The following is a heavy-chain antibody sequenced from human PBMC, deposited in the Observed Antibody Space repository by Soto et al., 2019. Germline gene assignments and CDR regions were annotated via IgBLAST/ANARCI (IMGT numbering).Heavy chain of an antibody. J-gene: IGHJ4*02. CDR3: ARGDYGPYYLDY. Sequence: SETLSLTCTVSGGSINNYSWSWIRQPPGKVLEWIGYIYHSGNTYYNPSLKSRVTISVDRSKNQFSLNLTSVTAAHTAMYYCARGDYGPYYLDYWGQGTPVTVSS. V-gene: IGHV4-30-2*01. D-gene: IGHD4-17*01. CDR1: GGSINNYS. CDR2: IYHSGNT.